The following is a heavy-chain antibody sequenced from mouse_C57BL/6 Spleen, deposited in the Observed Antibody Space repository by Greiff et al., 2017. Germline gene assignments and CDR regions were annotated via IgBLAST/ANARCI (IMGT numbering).Heavy chain of an antibody. V-gene: IGHV1-69*01. CDR3: AGSRVSTVVANYDLDD. J-gene: IGHJ2*01. Sequence: VQLQQPGAELVMPGASVKLSCKASGYTFTSYWMHWVKQRPGQGLEWIGEIDPSDSGTNYNQKFKGKATLTVDKSSSPAYMQLSSLTSEDAAVYYYAGSRVSTVVANYDLDDWGQGTTVTVSS. D-gene: IGHD1-1*01. CDR1: GYTFTSYW. CDR2: IDPSDSGT.